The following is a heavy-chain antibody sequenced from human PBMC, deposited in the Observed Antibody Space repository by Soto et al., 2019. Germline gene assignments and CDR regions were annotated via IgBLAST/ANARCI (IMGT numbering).Heavy chain of an antibody. CDR2: INPSGGST. V-gene: IGHV1-46*01. CDR1: GYTFTSYY. D-gene: IGHD3-3*01. Sequence: ASVKVSCKASGYTFTSYYMHWVRQAPGQGLEWMGIINPSGGSTSYAQKFQGRVTMTRDTSTSTAYMELSSLRSEDTAVYYCARDPITIFGVVISPYYYYGMDVWGQGTTVTVSS. J-gene: IGHJ6*02. CDR3: ARDPITIFGVVISPYYYYGMDV.